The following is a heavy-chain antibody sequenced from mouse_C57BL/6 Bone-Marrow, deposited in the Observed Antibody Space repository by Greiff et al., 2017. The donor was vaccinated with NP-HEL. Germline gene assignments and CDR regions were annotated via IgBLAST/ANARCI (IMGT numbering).Heavy chain of an antibody. V-gene: IGHV1-69*01. Sequence: QVQLQQPGAELVMPGASVKLSCKASGYTFTSYWMHWVKQRPGQGLEWIGEIDPSDSYTNYNQKFKGKSTLTVDKSSSTAYMQLSSLTSEDSAVYYGARVGYSSGTGFAYWGQGTLVTVSA. D-gene: IGHD3-2*02. CDR2: IDPSDSYT. CDR1: GYTFTSYW. CDR3: ARVGYSSGTGFAY. J-gene: IGHJ3*01.